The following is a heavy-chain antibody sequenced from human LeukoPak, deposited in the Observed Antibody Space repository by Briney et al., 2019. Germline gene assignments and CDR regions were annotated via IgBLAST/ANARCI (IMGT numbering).Heavy chain of an antibody. CDR1: GFTFSSYS. V-gene: IGHV3-21*01. CDR3: AREEGGYSPSYGMDV. J-gene: IGHJ6*02. CDR2: ISSSSSYI. Sequence: GGSLRLSCAASGFTFSSYSMNWVRQAPGKGLEWVSSISSSSSYIYYADSVKGRFTISRDNAKNSLYLQMNSLRAEDTAVYYCAREEGGYSPSYGMDVWGQGTTVTVSS. D-gene: IGHD5-18*01.